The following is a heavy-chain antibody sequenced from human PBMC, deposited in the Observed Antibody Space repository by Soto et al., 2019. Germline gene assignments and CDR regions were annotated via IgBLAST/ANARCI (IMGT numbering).Heavy chain of an antibody. V-gene: IGHV3-33*01. CDR3: ARDPGDYYGSGRGFDY. CDR1: GFTFSSYG. D-gene: IGHD3-10*01. J-gene: IGHJ4*02. CDR2: IWYDGSNK. Sequence: GGSLRLSCAASGFTFSSYGMHWVRQAPGKGLEWVAVIWYDGSNKYYADSVNGRFTISSDNSKNTLYLQMNSLRAEDTAVYYCARDPGDYYGSGRGFDYWGQGTLVTVSS.